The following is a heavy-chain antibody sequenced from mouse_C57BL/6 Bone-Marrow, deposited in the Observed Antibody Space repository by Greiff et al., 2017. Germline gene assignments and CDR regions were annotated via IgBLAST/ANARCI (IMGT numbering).Heavy chain of an antibody. CDR1: GYAFTNYL. Sequence: QVQLKQSGAELVRPGTSVKVSCKASGYAFTNYLIEWVKQRPGQGLEWIGVINPGSGGTNYNEKFKGKGTLTADKSSSTAYMQLNSLRSEDAAGFICARRLNYYGSRWDFEVWGTGATVTVSS. CDR3: ARRLNYYGSRWDFEV. CDR2: INPGSGGT. J-gene: IGHJ1*03. V-gene: IGHV1-54*01. D-gene: IGHD1-1*01.